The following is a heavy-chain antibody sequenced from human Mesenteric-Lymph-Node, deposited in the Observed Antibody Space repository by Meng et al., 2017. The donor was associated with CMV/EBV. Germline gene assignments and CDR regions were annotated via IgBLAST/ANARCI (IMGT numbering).Heavy chain of an antibody. CDR3: ARPFPSWQSPRLDPFGA. Sequence: LELRESGQGQVKPSETLSLTCTVSGDSISSFYYWGWIRQPPGRGLEWIGSVHYTGSTYYSPSLKSRVTVSVDTSKNQFSLRLTSVTAADTAVYYCARPFPSWQSPRLDPFGAWGQGTLVTVSS. J-gene: IGHJ5*02. V-gene: IGHV4-39*01. CDR1: GDSISSFYY. D-gene: IGHD6-19*01. CDR2: VHYTGST.